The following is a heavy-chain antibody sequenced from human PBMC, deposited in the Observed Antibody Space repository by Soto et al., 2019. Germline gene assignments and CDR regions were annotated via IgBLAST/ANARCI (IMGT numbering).Heavy chain of an antibody. CDR1: GFTVSSNY. Sequence: HPGGSLRLSCAASGFTVSSNYMSWVRQAPGKGLEWVSVIYSGGSTYYADSVKGRFTISRDNSKNTLYLQMNSLRAEDTAVYYCARVVSPGAYSSLYWGQGTLVTVSS. J-gene: IGHJ4*02. CDR3: ARVVSPGAYSSLY. D-gene: IGHD4-17*01. V-gene: IGHV3-53*01. CDR2: IYSGGST.